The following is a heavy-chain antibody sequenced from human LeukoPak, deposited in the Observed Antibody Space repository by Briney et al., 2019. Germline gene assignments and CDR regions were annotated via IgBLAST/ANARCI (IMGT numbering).Heavy chain of an antibody. Sequence: GGSLRLSCAASGFTFSSYAMSWVRQAPGKGLEWVSAISGSGGSTYYADSVKGRFTISRDNSKNTLYLQMNSLRAEDTAVYYCAKAAYYDILTGYYSYYFDYWGQGTLVTASS. V-gene: IGHV3-23*01. CDR2: ISGSGGST. D-gene: IGHD3-9*01. CDR1: GFTFSSYA. J-gene: IGHJ4*02. CDR3: AKAAYYDILTGYYSYYFDY.